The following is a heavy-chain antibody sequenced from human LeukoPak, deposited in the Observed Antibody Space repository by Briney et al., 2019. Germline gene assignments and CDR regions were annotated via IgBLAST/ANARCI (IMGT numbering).Heavy chain of an antibody. J-gene: IGHJ3*02. CDR1: GGSISSYY. CDR2: IYTSGST. CDR3: ARPHSSGWYGAFDT. D-gene: IGHD6-19*01. Sequence: PSKTLSLTCTVSGGSISSYYWSWIRQPPGKGLEWIGYIYTSGSTKYNPSLKSRATISVDTSKNQFSLNLSSATAADTAVYYCARPHSSGWYGAFDTWGQGTMVTVSS. V-gene: IGHV4-4*09.